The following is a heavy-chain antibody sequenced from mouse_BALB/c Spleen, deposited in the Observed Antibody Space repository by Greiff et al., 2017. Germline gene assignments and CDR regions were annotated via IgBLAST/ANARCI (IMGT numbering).Heavy chain of an antibody. CDR1: GFTFSSYA. CDR2: ISSGGSYT. J-gene: IGHJ4*01. D-gene: IGHD4-1*01. V-gene: IGHV5-9-1*01. Sequence: EVMLVESGGGLVKPGGSLKLSCAASGFTFSSYAMSWVRQTPEKRLEWVATISSGGSYTYYPDSVKGRFTISRDNAKNTLYLQMSSLRSEDTAMYYCARTGDGAMDYWGQGTSVTVSS. CDR3: ARTGDGAMDY.